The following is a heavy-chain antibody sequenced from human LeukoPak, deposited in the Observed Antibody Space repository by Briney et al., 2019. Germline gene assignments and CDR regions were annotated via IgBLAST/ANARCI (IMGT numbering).Heavy chain of an antibody. CDR2: INWNSGTI. CDR1: GFTFDDYA. J-gene: IGHJ1*01. V-gene: IGHV3-9*01. Sequence: GRSLRLSCAASGFTFDDYAMHWVRQAPGKGLEWVSGINWNSGTIDYADSVKGRFTISRDNAKNSVYLQMNSLGADDTAVYYCATYSILNAREFRYWGQGTLVTVTS. CDR3: ATYSILNAREFRY. D-gene: IGHD4-11*01.